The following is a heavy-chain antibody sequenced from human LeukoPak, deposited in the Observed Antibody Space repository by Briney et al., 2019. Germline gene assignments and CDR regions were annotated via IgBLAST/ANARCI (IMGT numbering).Heavy chain of an antibody. D-gene: IGHD2-2*01. V-gene: IGHV1-2*02. CDR3: ARANFLYCSSSTCLFDY. Sequence: ASVKVSCKASGYTFTDYYMHWVRQAPGQGFEWMGWINPNDGDTNYAQKFQGRVTMTRDTSISTAHMEVSRLRSDDTAVYYCARANFLYCSSSTCLFDYWGQETLVTVS. CDR2: INPNDGDT. CDR1: GYTFTDYY. J-gene: IGHJ4*02.